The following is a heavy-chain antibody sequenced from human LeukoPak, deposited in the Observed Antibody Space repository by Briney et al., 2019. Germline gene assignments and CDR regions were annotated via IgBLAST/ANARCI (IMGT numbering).Heavy chain of an antibody. CDR2: IGTAGDT. J-gene: IGHJ4*02. CDR1: VFTFSDYD. V-gene: IGHV3-13*01. D-gene: IGHD1-1*01. Sequence: PGGSLRLSCAASVFTFSDYDMHWVRQPTGKGLEWVAAIGTAGDTYYTGSVKGRFTISRENAKNSLYLQMNSLRAGDTAVYYCARVAKERVGGVYYFDYWGQGTLVTVSS. CDR3: ARVAKERVGGVYYFDY.